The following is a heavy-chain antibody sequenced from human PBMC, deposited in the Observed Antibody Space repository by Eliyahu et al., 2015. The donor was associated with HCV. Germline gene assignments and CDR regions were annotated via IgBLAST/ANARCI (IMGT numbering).Heavy chain of an antibody. V-gene: IGHV1-2*06. CDR1: GYLFADYF. CDR2: INPNSGGT. J-gene: IGHJ4*02. Sequence: QVQLEQSETEMKKPGASVXVSCKTSGYLFADYFMXXVRQAPGQGLEWMGRINPNSGGTDYAQRFQGRVTMTTDTSISTAYMELSSLRSDDTALYYCVRVYGDTFDHWGQGTLVTVSS. CDR3: VRVYGDTFDH. D-gene: IGHD2-21*02.